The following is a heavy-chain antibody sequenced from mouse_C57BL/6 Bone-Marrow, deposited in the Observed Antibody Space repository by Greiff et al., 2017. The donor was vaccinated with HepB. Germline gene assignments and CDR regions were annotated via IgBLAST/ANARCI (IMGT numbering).Heavy chain of an antibody. J-gene: IGHJ1*03. D-gene: IGHD1-1*01. CDR3: ARVITTVVDWYFDV. CDR2: ISNLAYSI. V-gene: IGHV5-15*04. Sequence: EVKVEESGGGLVQPGGSLKLSCAASGFTFSDYGMAWVRQAPRKGPEWVAFISNLAYSIYYADTVTGRFTISRENAKNTLYLEMSSLRSEDTAMYYCARVITTVVDWYFDVWGTGTTVTVSS. CDR1: GFTFSDYG.